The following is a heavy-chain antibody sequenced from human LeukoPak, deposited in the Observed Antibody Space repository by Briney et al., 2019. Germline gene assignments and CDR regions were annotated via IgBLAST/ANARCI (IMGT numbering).Heavy chain of an antibody. V-gene: IGHV3-30*02. CDR1: GFTFNSYD. J-gene: IGHJ4*02. CDR2: IRYDGSIK. CDR3: AKGGSAWYYIPN. Sequence: PGGSLRLSCTASGFTFNSYDMHWVRQAPGKGLEWVAFIRYDGSIKYYADSVKGRFTISRDNSKNTLYLQMNSLRDEDTAVYYCAKGGSAWYYIPNWGRGTLVTVSS. D-gene: IGHD2/OR15-2a*01.